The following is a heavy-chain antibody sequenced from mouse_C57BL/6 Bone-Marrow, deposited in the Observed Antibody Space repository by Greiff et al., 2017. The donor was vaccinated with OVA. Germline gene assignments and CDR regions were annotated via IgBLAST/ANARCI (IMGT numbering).Heavy chain of an antibody. CDR1: GYAFSSSW. V-gene: IGHV1-82*01. D-gene: IGHD1-1*01. J-gene: IGHJ4*01. CDR2: IYPGDGDT. Sequence: VKLQESGPELVKPGASVKISCKASGYAFSSSWMNWVKQRPGTGLEWIGRIYPGDGDTNYNGKFKGKATLTADKSSSTAYMQLSSLTSEDSAVYFCAITTDYYAMDYWGQGTSVTVSS. CDR3: AITTDYYAMDY.